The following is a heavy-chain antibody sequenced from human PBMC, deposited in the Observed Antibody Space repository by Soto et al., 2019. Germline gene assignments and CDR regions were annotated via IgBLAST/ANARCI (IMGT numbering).Heavy chain of an antibody. J-gene: IGHJ4*02. Sequence: QITLKESGPTVVKPTETLTLTCTFSGFSLTTSGVGVGCVRQSPGRAPEWLALIYWDDDKRYRTSLKSRLTITKAPSKTPVVLTVASVDPADTATYYCAHRVLRTVFGLVTTTAIYFDFWGQGTPVVVSS. V-gene: IGHV2-5*02. D-gene: IGHD3-3*01. CDR2: IYWDDDK. CDR3: AHRVLRTVFGLVTTTAIYFDF. CDR1: GFSLTTSGVG.